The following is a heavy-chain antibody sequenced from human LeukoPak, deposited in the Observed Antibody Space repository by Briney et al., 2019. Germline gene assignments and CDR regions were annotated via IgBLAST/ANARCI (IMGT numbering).Heavy chain of an antibody. CDR1: GCSISSSNW. J-gene: IGHJ6*02. V-gene: IGHV4-4*02. Sequence: PSETLSLTCAVSGCSISSSNWWSWVRQPPGKGLEWIGEIYHSGSTNYNPSLKSRVTISVDKSKNQFSLKLSSVTAADTAVYYCARVIGSYKGFYYYYGMDVWGQGTTVTVSS. D-gene: IGHD1-26*01. CDR3: ARVIGSYKGFYYYYGMDV. CDR2: IYHSGST.